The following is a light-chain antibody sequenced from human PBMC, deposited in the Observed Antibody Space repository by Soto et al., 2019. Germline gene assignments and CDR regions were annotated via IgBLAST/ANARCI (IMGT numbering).Light chain of an antibody. CDR1: KLGDKY. Sequence: SYELTQPPSVSVSSGQTASIPCSGDKLGDKYACWYQQKPGQSPVLVIYHDTKRSSGIPERFSGSNSGNTATLTISGTQAMDEADYYCQAWDSSTAVFGGGTKLTVL. V-gene: IGLV3-1*01. J-gene: IGLJ2*01. CDR2: HDT. CDR3: QAWDSSTAV.